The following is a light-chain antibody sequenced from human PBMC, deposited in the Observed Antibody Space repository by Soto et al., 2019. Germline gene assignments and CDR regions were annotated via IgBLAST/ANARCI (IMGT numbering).Light chain of an antibody. V-gene: IGLV2-8*01. CDR1: SSDVGGDNY. J-gene: IGLJ1*01. CDR3: SSYAGRNNIGV. Sequence: QSALTQPPSASGSPGQSVTISCTGTSSDVGGDNYVSWYQQHPGKAPKLMIYEVTKRPSGVPDRFYGSKSGNTASLAVSGLQDEEEAEYYCSSYAGRNNIGVFGTGTKLPVL. CDR2: EVT.